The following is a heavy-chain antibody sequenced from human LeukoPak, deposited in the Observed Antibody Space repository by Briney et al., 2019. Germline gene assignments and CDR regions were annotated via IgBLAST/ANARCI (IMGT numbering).Heavy chain of an antibody. D-gene: IGHD6-6*01. V-gene: IGHV3-21*05. Sequence: GGSLRLSCAASGFTFSSYWMSWVRQAPGKGLEWLSYISSSANDKYYADSVKGRFTISRDNAKNSLYLQMNSLRVEDTAVYYCASGSSSVGYWGQGTLVTVSS. J-gene: IGHJ4*02. CDR1: GFTFSSYW. CDR3: ASGSSSVGY. CDR2: ISSSANDK.